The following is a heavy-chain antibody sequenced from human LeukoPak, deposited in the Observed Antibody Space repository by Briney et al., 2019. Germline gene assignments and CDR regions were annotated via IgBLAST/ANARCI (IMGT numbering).Heavy chain of an antibody. Sequence: GGSLRLSCAASGFTFSSYGMSWVRQAPGKGLEWVSAISGSGGSTYYADSVKGRFTISRDNAKNSLYLQMNSLRAEDTAVYYCARESVLTFDYWGQGTLVTVSS. CDR3: ARESVLTFDY. CDR1: GFTFSSYG. D-gene: IGHD4/OR15-4a*01. CDR2: ISGSGGST. J-gene: IGHJ4*02. V-gene: IGHV3-23*01.